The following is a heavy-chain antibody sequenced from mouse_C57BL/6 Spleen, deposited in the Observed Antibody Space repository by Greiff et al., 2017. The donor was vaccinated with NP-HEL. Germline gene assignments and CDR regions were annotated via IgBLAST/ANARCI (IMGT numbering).Heavy chain of an antibody. CDR2: IDPSDSYT. D-gene: IGHD3-2*02. J-gene: IGHJ4*01. CDR1: GYTFTSYW. CDR3: AREAAQATYYAMDY. Sequence: VQLQQPGAELVMPGASVKLSCKASGYTFTSYWMHWVKQRPGQGLEWIGEIDPSDSYTNYNQKFKGKSTLTVDKSSSTAYMQLSSLTSEDSAVYYCAREAAQATYYAMDYWGQGTSVTVSS. V-gene: IGHV1-69*01.